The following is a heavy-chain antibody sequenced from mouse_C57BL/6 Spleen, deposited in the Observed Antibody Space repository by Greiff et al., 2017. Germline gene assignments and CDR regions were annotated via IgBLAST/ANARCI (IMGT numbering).Heavy chain of an antibody. CDR2: IYPSDSET. CDR3: ARSGNWDCFAY. D-gene: IGHD4-1*01. J-gene: IGHJ3*01. Sequence: QVQLKQPGAELVRPGSSVKLSCKASGYTFTSYWMDWVKQRPGQGLEWIGNIYPSDSETHYNQKFKDKATLTVDKSSSSAYMQLSSLTSEDSAVYYCARSGNWDCFAYWGQGTLVTVSA. V-gene: IGHV1-61*01. CDR1: GYTFTSYW.